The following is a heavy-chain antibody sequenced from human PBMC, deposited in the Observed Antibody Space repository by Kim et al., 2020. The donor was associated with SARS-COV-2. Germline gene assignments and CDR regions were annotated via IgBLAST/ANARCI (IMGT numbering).Heavy chain of an antibody. Sequence: GGSLRLSCAASGFTFSSYGMHWVRQAPGKGLEWVAVIWYDGSNKYYADSVKGRFTISRDNSKNTLYLQMNSLRAEDTAVYYCARVGMGYGDYPPYYYYYGMDVWGQGTTVTVSS. CDR1: GFTFSSYG. D-gene: IGHD4-17*01. J-gene: IGHJ6*02. CDR2: IWYDGSNK. V-gene: IGHV3-33*01. CDR3: ARVGMGYGDYPPYYYYYGMDV.